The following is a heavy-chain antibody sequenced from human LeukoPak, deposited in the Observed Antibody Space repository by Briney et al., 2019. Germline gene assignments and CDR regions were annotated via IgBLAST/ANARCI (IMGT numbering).Heavy chain of an antibody. J-gene: IGHJ4*02. CDR1: GGSISSYY. D-gene: IGHD3-10*01. CDR2: IYYSGGT. Sequence: PSETLSLTCTVSGGSISSYYWSWIRQPPGKGLEWIGYIYYSGGTNYNPSLKSRVTISVDTSKNQFSLKLSSVTAADTAVYYCARDVDYYGSGSYLYWGQGALVTVSS. CDR3: ARDVDYYGSGSYLY. V-gene: IGHV4-59*01.